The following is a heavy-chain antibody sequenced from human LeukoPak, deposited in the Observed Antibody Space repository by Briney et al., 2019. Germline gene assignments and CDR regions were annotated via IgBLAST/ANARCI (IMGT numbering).Heavy chain of an antibody. CDR1: GFTFGSCW. Sequence: GGSLRLSCAASGFTFGSCWMNWVRQTPGKGLEWVANINQDGSQKFYVDSVKGRFTISRDNAKNSLYLQMNSLRAEDTAVYYCARGINSGIYYQYVMDVWGQGTTVSVSS. CDR3: ARGINSGIYYQYVMDV. D-gene: IGHD1-26*01. J-gene: IGHJ6*02. V-gene: IGHV3-7*01. CDR2: INQDGSQK.